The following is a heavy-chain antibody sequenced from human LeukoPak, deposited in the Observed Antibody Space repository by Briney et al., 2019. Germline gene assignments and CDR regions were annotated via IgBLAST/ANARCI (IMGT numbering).Heavy chain of an antibody. CDR1: GFTFSSYS. V-gene: IGHV3-21*01. CDR3: ARATIVVVTQPLNYYYGMDV. Sequence: PGGSLRLSCAASGFTFSSYSMNWVRQAPGKGLEWVSSISSSSSYIYYADSVKGRFTISRDNAKNSLYLQMNSLRAEDTAVYYCARATIVVVTQPLNYYYGMDVWGQGTTVTVSS. CDR2: ISSSSSYI. D-gene: IGHD2-21*02. J-gene: IGHJ6*02.